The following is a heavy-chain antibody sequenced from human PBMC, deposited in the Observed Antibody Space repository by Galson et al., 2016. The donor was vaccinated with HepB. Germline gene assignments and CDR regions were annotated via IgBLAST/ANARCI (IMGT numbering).Heavy chain of an antibody. CDR3: ARSLSFLFSMDV. CDR1: GFTFNTYT. Sequence: SLRLSCAASGFTFNTYTLHWVRQAPGKGLEWVALISGDETKKYYADSVKGRLTVSRDNSKHTLYLQMNSLRPEDTGLYFCARSLSFLFSMDVWGQGTTVTASS. D-gene: IGHD2/OR15-2a*01. CDR2: ISGDETKK. V-gene: IGHV3-30-3*01. J-gene: IGHJ6*02.